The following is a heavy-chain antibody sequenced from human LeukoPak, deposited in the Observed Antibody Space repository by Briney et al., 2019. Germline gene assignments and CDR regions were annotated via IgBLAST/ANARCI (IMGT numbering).Heavy chain of an antibody. J-gene: IGHJ4*02. CDR3: ARMDYGDRSAFDY. D-gene: IGHD4-17*01. V-gene: IGHV4-39*07. Sequence: SETLSLTCTVSGGSISSSSYYWGWIRQPPGKGLEWIGSIYYSGSTNYNPSLKSRVTISVDTSKNQFSLKLSSVTAADTAVYYCARMDYGDRSAFDYWGQGTLVTVSS. CDR1: GGSISSSSYY. CDR2: IYYSGST.